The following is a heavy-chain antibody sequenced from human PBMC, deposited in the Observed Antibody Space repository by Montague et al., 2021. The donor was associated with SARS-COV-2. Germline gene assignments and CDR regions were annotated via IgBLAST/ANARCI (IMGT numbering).Heavy chain of an antibody. CDR3: ARGADYDFWSGYLGYKWFDL. CDR2: INHSGST. CDR1: GGSLSGYY. J-gene: IGHJ5*02. Sequence: SETLSLTCAVYGGSLSGYYWAWIRQTPGKGLEWIGEINHSGSTNYNPSLKSRLTISVDTSKKQFSLKLSSVTTADTAVYYCARGADYDFWSGYLGYKWFDLWGLGTPVTVSS. D-gene: IGHD3-3*01. V-gene: IGHV4-34*01.